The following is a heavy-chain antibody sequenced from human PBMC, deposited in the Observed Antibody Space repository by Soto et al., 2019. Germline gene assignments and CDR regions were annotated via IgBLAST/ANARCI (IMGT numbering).Heavy chain of an antibody. CDR2: ISYDGSNK. D-gene: IGHD6-13*01. CDR1: GFTFSSYG. J-gene: IGHJ3*02. CDR3: ARDKGRQQLVHGAFDI. V-gene: IGHV3-30*03. Sequence: GGSLRLSCAASGFTFSSYGMHWVRQAPGKGLEWVAVISYDGSNKYYADSVKGRFTISRDNSKNTLYLQMNSLRAEDTAVYYCARDKGRQQLVHGAFDIWGQGTMVTVSS.